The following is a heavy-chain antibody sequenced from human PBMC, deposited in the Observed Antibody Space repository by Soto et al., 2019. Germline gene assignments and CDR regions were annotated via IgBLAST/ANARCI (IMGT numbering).Heavy chain of an antibody. J-gene: IGHJ4*02. V-gene: IGHV3-30*18. Sequence: PGGSLRLSCAASGFTFSSYGMHWVRQAPGKGLEWVAVISHDGNEKYYADSVKGRFTISRDNSKNTLYLQMNSLRADDTAVYYCAKTTTVTAFDYWGQGTLVTVSS. CDR3: AKTTTVTAFDY. D-gene: IGHD4-17*01. CDR1: GFTFSSYG. CDR2: ISHDGNEK.